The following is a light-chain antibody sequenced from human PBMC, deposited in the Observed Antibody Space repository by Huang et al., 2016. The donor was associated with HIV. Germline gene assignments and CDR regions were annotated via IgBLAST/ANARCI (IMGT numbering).Light chain of an antibody. Sequence: EIVMTQSPATLSVSPGQRVTLSCRANRSVSTNLAWYQQRHGQAPRPLSYGSSTRAPGIPARFSGSGSGTDFSLTISGLQSEDFALYYCHQYNNWLLSFGGGTRV. CDR3: HQYNNWLLS. CDR2: GSS. J-gene: IGKJ4*01. V-gene: IGKV3-15*01. CDR1: RSVSTN.